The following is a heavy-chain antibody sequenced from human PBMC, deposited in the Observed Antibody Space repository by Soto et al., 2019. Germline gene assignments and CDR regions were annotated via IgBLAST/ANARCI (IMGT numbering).Heavy chain of an antibody. CDR2: IKQDGSEK. D-gene: IGHD3-10*01. CDR3: ARPYGSGSYPLDYFDY. J-gene: IGHJ4*02. CDR1: AFTFSSSW. V-gene: IGHV3-7*01. Sequence: GGSLRLSCAASAFTFSSSWMSWVRQAPGKGLEWVANIKQDGSEKYYVDSVKGRFTISRDNAKNSLYLQMNSLRAEDTAVYYCARPYGSGSYPLDYFDYWVQGTLVTVSS.